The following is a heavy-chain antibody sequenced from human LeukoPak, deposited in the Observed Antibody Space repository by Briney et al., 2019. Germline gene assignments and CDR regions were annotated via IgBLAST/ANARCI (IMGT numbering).Heavy chain of an antibody. D-gene: IGHD1-26*01. CDR1: GGSISSYY. CDR3: ARHSRTYYDFDY. V-gene: IGHV4-59*08. J-gene: IGHJ4*02. CDR2: IHSSGST. Sequence: SETLSLTCTVSGGSISSYYWSWIRQSPGKGLEWIAYIHSSGSTKYNPSLQSRVSIPVDTSKNHFSLRLNSVTAADTAVYYCARHSRTYYDFDYWGQGTLVTVSS.